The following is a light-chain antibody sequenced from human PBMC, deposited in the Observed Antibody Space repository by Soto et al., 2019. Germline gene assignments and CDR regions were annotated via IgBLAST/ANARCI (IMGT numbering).Light chain of an antibody. CDR2: GTS. CDR1: QTVSSTY. Sequence: EIVLTQSPGTLSLSPGERATLSCRTSQTVSSTYLAWYQQKRGQAPRLLIYGTSNRATGIPDRFSGSGSGTDFTLTISRREPEDFAVYHRQLYGSSPQYSFAQGTELEIK. V-gene: IGKV3-20*01. J-gene: IGKJ2*01. CDR3: QLYGSSPQYS.